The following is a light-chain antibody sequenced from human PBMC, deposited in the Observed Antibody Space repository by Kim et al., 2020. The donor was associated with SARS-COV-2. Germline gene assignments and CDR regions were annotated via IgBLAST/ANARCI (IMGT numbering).Light chain of an antibody. CDR1: SLRSYY. J-gene: IGLJ3*02. V-gene: IGLV3-19*01. CDR2: GKN. CDR3: NSRDISGDHWV. Sequence: SSELTQDPAVSVALGQTVRITCQGDSLRSYYASWYQQRPGQAPVLVIYGKNNRPSGIPNRFSGSTSGDTASLTITGAQAGDEADYYCNSRDISGDHWVFGGGTQLTVL.